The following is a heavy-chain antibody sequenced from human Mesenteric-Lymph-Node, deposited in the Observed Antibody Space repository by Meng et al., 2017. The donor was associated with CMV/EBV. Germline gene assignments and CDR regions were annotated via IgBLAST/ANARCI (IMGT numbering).Heavy chain of an antibody. CDR1: GGSFSDYY. Sequence: SETLSLTCAVHGGSFSDYYWSWIRQPPGKGLEWIGEMNHSGSTNYNPSLKSRVTISVDTSKNHFSLKLSSVTAADTAVYYCARDGGKYCSGGSCYYGMDVWGQGTTVTVSS. D-gene: IGHD2-15*01. CDR3: ARDGGKYCSGGSCYYGMDV. V-gene: IGHV4-34*01. J-gene: IGHJ6*02. CDR2: MNHSGST.